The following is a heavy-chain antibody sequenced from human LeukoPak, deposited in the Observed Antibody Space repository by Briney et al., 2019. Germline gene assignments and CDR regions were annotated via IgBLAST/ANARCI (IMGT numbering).Heavy chain of an antibody. V-gene: IGHV3-74*01. CDR2: INSDDTDT. J-gene: IGHJ4*02. Sequence: GGSLRLSCAASGFNFRSYWMQWVRQVPGKGPVWVARINSDDTDTYADSVKGRFTISRDNANNMSYLQMNSLKADDTAVYYCTRDAGHCHSSGCWKPSDYWGQGALVTVSS. CDR3: TRDAGHCHSSGCWKPSDY. CDR1: GFNFRSYW. D-gene: IGHD3-22*01.